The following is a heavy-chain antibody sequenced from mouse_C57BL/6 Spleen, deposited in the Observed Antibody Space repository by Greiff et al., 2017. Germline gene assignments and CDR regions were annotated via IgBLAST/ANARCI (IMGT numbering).Heavy chain of an antibody. CDR2: IDPSDSYT. J-gene: IGHJ1*03. V-gene: IGHV1-69*01. D-gene: IGHD1-1*01. CDR1: GYTFTSYW. CDR3: ARSSYYYGSSRSYWYFDV. Sequence: QQSCKASGYTFTSYWMHWVKQRPGQGLEWIGEIDPSDSYTNYNQKFKGKSTLTVDKSSSTAYMQLSSLTSEDSAVYYCARSSYYYGSSRSYWYFDVWGTGTTVTVSS.